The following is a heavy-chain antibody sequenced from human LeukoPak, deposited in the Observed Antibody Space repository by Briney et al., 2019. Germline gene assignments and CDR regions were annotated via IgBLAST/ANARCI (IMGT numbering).Heavy chain of an antibody. CDR1: GGSISNTNW. CDR2: VNLQGST. J-gene: IGHJ4*02. CDR3: AREGGPYRPLDY. Sequence: SGTLSLTCGVSGGSISNTNWWTWVRQPPGKGLEWIGEVNLQGSTTYNPSLKSRLAISVDKSENHISLKLTSVTAADTAVYYCAREGGPYRPLDYSGQGTLVTVAS. V-gene: IGHV4-4*02.